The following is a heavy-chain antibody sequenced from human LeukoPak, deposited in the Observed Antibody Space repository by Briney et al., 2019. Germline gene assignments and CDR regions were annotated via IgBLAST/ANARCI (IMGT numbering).Heavy chain of an antibody. J-gene: IGHJ4*02. Sequence: PSQTLSLTCTVSGGSISSGGYYWSWIRQPPGKGLEWIGEINHSGSTNYNPSLKSRVTISVDTSKNQFSLKLSSVTAADTAVYYCARGGYYYDSSGYLYLDYWGQGTLVTVSS. V-gene: IGHV4-30-2*01. CDR1: GGSISSGGYY. CDR2: INHSGST. CDR3: ARGGYYYDSSGYLYLDY. D-gene: IGHD3-22*01.